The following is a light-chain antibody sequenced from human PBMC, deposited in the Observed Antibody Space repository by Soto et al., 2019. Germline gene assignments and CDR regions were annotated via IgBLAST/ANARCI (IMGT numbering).Light chain of an antibody. Sequence: DIQITHSPSSLSASVVDGVTITFLASQSISSYLNWYQQKPGKAPKLLIYAASSLQSGVPSRFSGSGSGTDFTLTISSLQPEDFATYYCQQSYSTLSITFGQGTRLEIK. CDR2: AAS. V-gene: IGKV1-39*01. CDR1: QSISSY. CDR3: QQSYSTLSIT. J-gene: IGKJ5*01.